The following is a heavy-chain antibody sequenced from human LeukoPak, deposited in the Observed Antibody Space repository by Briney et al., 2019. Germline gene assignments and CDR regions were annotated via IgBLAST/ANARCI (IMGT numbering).Heavy chain of an antibody. V-gene: IGHV3-23*01. CDR2: ISGGGGST. Sequence: PGASLRLSCAAAGFTFSSFAMSWVRQAPGKGLEWVSGISGGGGSTYYADSVKGRFTISRDNSKDTLYLQMNSLRVEDAAVYYCAKDLAEIVATIFDYWGQGTLVTVSS. CDR3: AKDLAEIVATIFDY. CDR1: GFTFSSFA. J-gene: IGHJ4*02. D-gene: IGHD5-12*01.